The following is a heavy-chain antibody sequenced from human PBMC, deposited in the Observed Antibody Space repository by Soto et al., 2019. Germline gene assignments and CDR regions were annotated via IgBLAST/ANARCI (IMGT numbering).Heavy chain of an antibody. CDR3: ARAGGTTVTGLWHFDS. CDR2: IWYDGTQK. V-gene: IGHV3-33*01. D-gene: IGHD4-17*01. Sequence: LRLSCEASGFTFNTYSMHWVRQPPGKGLEWLAAIWYDGTQKYYADSVKGRFIISRDNSKKTLYLEMNSLRAEDTAVYYCARAGGTTVTGLWHFDSWGQGTLVTGSS. J-gene: IGHJ4*02. CDR1: GFTFNTYS.